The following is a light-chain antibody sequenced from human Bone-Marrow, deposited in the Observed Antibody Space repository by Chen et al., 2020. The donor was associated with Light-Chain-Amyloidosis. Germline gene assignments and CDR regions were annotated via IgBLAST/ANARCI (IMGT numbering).Light chain of an antibody. CDR3: QQYGTSPLT. CDR2: GSS. J-gene: IGKJ4*01. V-gene: IGKV3-20*01. CDR1: QTISSNY. Sequence: DIVLTQSPGPLSLSPGEGANLSRRASQTISSNYLTWYQQKFGQAPRLLIYGSSSRATGIPDRFTGSGSGTDFTLTINRLEPEDFAMYYCQQYGTSPLTFGGGTKVEIK.